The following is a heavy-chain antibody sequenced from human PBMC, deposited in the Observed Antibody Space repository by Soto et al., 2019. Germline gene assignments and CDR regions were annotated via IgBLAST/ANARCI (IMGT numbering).Heavy chain of an antibody. J-gene: IGHJ4*02. Sequence: EVQLVQSGAEVKKPGESLKISCKGSGYSFTSYWIGWVRQMPGKGLEWMGIICPGDSDTRYSPSFQGQVTISADKSISTAYLQWSSLKASDTAMYYCARLKRDGYNYSPLYYWGQGTLVTVSS. CDR2: ICPGDSDT. CDR1: GYSFTSYW. D-gene: IGHD5-12*01. V-gene: IGHV5-51*03. CDR3: ARLKRDGYNYSPLYY.